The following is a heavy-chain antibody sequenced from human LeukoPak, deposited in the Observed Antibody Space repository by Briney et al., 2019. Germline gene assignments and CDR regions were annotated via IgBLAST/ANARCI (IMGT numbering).Heavy chain of an antibody. V-gene: IGHV4-59*08. CDR3: ARGLEYSSSTNWFDP. J-gene: IGHJ5*02. D-gene: IGHD6-6*01. CDR2: FSYTGSA. Sequence: PSETLSLTCTVSGGSISSYYWSWIRQPPGKGLEWIGYFSYTGSANYNPSLKSRVTISVDTSKNQVSLKLSSVTAADTAAYFCARGLEYSSSTNWFDPWGQGTLVIVSS. CDR1: GGSISSYY.